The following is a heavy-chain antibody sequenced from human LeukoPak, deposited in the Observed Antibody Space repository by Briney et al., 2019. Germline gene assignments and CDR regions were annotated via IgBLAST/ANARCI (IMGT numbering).Heavy chain of an antibody. V-gene: IGHV1-69*06. CDR1: GGTFSSYA. J-gene: IGHJ4*02. Sequence: SVKVSCKASGGTFSSYAISWVGQAPGQGLEWMGGIIPIFGTANYAQKFQGRGTITADNSTSPAYMELSSLRSEDTAVYYCARGGGYCSSTSCPEFDYWGQGTLVTVSS. D-gene: IGHD2-2*01. CDR2: IIPIFGTA. CDR3: ARGGGYCSSTSCPEFDY.